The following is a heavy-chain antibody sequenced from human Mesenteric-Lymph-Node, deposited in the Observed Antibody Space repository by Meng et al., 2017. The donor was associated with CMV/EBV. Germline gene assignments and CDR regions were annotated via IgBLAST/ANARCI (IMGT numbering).Heavy chain of an antibody. J-gene: IGHJ4*02. CDR3: ARDHYDILTGYSHFDY. Sequence: GESLKISCAASGFIFSSYAMSWVRQAPGKGLEWVSVIYSGGSTYYADSVKGRFTISRDNSKNTLYLQMNSLRAEDTAVYYCARDHYDILTGYSHFDYWGQGTLVTVSS. CDR1: GFIFSSYA. CDR2: IYSGGST. V-gene: IGHV3-53*01. D-gene: IGHD3-9*01.